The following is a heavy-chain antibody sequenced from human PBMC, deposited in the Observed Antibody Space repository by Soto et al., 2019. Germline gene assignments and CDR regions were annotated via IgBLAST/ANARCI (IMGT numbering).Heavy chain of an antibody. CDR3: ARGDAAADFWFDP. V-gene: IGHV4-30-4*01. Sequence: QVQLQESGPGLVKPSQTLSLTCTVSGGSISSGDYYWSWIRQPPGKGLEWIGYIYYSGSTYYNPSLKSRVTISVATSKHQFSLKLSSVTAADTAVYYCARGDAAADFWFDPWGQGTLVTVSS. CDR2: IYYSGST. CDR1: GGSISSGDYY. D-gene: IGHD6-13*01. J-gene: IGHJ5*02.